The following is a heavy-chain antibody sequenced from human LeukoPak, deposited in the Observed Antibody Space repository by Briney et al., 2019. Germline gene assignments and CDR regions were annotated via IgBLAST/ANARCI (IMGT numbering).Heavy chain of an antibody. CDR2: IIPIYGTA. CDR3: ARASSDFRNLIPH. D-gene: IGHD1-14*01. Sequence: SVKLSCKASGGTFSSYAISWVRQAPGQGLEWMGGIIPIYGTAKYEQKFQGRVTITADESTSTAYMELSSLRSEDTAVYYCARASSDFRNLIPHWGQGTLVTVSS. V-gene: IGHV1-69*13. J-gene: IGHJ1*01. CDR1: GGTFSSYA.